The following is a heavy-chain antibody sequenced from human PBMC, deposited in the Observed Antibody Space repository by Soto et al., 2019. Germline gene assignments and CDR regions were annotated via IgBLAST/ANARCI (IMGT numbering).Heavy chain of an antibody. J-gene: IGHJ4*02. CDR1: GFTFDDYT. CDR3: AKDLIVATMTFDY. CDR2: ISWDGGST. D-gene: IGHD5-12*01. V-gene: IGHV3-43*01. Sequence: GGSLRLSCAASGFTFDDYTMHWVRQAPGKGLEWVSLISWDGGSTYYADSVKGRFTISRDNSKNSLYLQMNSLRAEDTAVYYCAKDLIVATMTFDYWGQGTLVTVSS.